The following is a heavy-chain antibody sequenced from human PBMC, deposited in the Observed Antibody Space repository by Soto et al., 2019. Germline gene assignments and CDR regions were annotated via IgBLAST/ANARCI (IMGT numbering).Heavy chain of an antibody. V-gene: IGHV3-23*01. D-gene: IGHD2-15*01. CDR2: ISGSGGST. CDR1: GFTFSSYA. Sequence: GGSLRLSCAASGFTFSSYAMSWVRQAPGKGLEWVSAISGSGGSTYYADSVKGRFTISRDNSKNTLYLQMNSLRAEDTAVYYCAKDLSGDIVVVVAATFDYWGQGTLVTVSS. CDR3: AKDLSGDIVVVVAATFDY. J-gene: IGHJ4*02.